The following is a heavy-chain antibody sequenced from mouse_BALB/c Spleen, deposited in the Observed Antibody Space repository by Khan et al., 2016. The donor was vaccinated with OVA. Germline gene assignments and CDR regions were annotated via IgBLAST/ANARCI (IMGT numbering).Heavy chain of an antibody. J-gene: IGHJ3*01. CDR3: ARDGYSPWFTY. V-gene: IGHV14-1*02. Sequence: VQLKQSGAELVRPGALVNLSCKASGFNIKDYYMHWVKQRPEQGLEWIGWIVPENGNTIYDPKFQGKASITSDTSSNTAYLQLSRLTSEDTAFYYCARDGYSPWFTYWGQVTLVTVSA. CDR2: IVPENGNT. D-gene: IGHD2-3*01. CDR1: GFNIKDYY.